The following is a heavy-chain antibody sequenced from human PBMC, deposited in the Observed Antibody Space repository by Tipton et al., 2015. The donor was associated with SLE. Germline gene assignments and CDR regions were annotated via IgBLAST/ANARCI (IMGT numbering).Heavy chain of an antibody. CDR2: IYYSGST. V-gene: IGHV4-61*01. Sequence: TLSLTCTVSGGSISRSSYYWGWIRQPPGKGLEWIGHIYYSGSTNYNPSLKSRVSISVDTSKNQFSLKLSSVSAADTAVYYCARDQGKVGIAYWGQGTLVTVSS. D-gene: IGHD1-26*01. J-gene: IGHJ4*02. CDR3: ARDQGKVGIAY. CDR1: GGSISRSSYY.